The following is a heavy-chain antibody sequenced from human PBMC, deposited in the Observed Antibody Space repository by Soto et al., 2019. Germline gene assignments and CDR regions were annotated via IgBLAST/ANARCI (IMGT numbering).Heavy chain of an antibody. CDR3: ARDKITGLFDY. V-gene: IGHV4-34*01. J-gene: IGHJ4*02. CDR2: INHSGST. D-gene: IGHD2-8*02. CDR1: GASFSGYY. Sequence: PSQPLSLTCAVYGASFSGYYWPWIRQPPGMGLEWIGEINHSGSTNYNPSLKSRVTISVDTSKNQFSLKLTSVTAADTAVYYCARDKITGLFDYWGQGTLVTVS.